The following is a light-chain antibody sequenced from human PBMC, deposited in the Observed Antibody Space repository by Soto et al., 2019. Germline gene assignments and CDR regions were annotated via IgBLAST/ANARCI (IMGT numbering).Light chain of an antibody. V-gene: IGLV4-69*01. J-gene: IGLJ2*01. Sequence: QLVLTQSPSASASLGASVELTCTLSSGHSSYSIAWHQQQPDKGPRYLMKVNSDDSHNKGDGIPDRFSGSSSGAERYLTISSLQSEDEADYYCQTWDTGIQVFGGGTKLTVL. CDR3: QTWDTGIQV. CDR2: VNSDDSH. CDR1: SGHSSYS.